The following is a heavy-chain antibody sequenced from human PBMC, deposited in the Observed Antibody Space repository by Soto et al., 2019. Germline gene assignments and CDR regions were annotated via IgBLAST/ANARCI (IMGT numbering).Heavy chain of an antibody. CDR1: GYTFTSYG. CDR3: ARRGYDFWSGYSVDWFDP. J-gene: IGHJ5*02. Sequence: QVQLVQSGAEVKKPGAAVKVSCKASGYTFTSYGISWVRQAPGQGLEWMGWISAYNGNTNYAQKLQGRVTMTTDTSTRPAYMELRSLRSDDTAVYYCARRGYDFWSGYSVDWFDPWGQGTLVTVSS. CDR2: ISAYNGNT. D-gene: IGHD3-3*01. V-gene: IGHV1-18*01.